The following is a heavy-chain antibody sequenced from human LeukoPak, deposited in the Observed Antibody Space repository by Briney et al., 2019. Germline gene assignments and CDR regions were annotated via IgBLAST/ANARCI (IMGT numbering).Heavy chain of an antibody. CDR3: AKSGLVGATRGSLDY. Sequence: PRGSPRLSCAASGFTFSSYAMIWVRQAPGKGLQWVSAISGSGGSTCYADSVKGRFTISRDNSKNTLYLQMNSLRAEDTAVYYCAKSGLVGATRGSLDYWGQGTLVTVSS. CDR1: GFTFSSYA. V-gene: IGHV3-23*01. D-gene: IGHD1-26*01. J-gene: IGHJ4*02. CDR2: ISGSGGST.